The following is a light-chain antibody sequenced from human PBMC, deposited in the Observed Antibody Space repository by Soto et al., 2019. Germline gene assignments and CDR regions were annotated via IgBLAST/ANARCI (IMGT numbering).Light chain of an antibody. V-gene: IGLV1-40*01. Sequence: QSVLTQPPSVSGAPGQRVTSSCTGSSSNIGAGYDVHWYQQLPGTAPKLLIYGDTNRPSGVPDRFSGSRSGTSASLAITGLQAEDETDYYCKSYDSSLSDVVFCGGTKLTVL. CDR1: SSNIGAGYD. CDR2: GDT. CDR3: KSYDSSLSDVV. J-gene: IGLJ2*01.